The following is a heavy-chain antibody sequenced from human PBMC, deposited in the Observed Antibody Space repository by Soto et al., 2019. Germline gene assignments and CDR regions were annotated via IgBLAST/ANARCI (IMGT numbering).Heavy chain of an antibody. CDR1: GGSFIGYY. Sequence: SETLSLTCAVYGGSFIGYYWSWSRQPPGKGLEWIGEINHSGSTNYNPSPKSRVTISVDTSKNQFSLKLSSVTAADTAVYYCARARSNDSSGYYYDHWGQGTLVTVSS. CDR2: INHSGST. V-gene: IGHV4-34*01. CDR3: ARARSNDSSGYYYDH. J-gene: IGHJ5*02. D-gene: IGHD3-22*01.